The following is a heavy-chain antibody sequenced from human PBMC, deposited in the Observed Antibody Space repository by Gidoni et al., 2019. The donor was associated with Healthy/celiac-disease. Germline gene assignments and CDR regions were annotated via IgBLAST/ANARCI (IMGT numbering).Heavy chain of an antibody. CDR3: ARGGKSSIAGFDP. D-gene: IGHD6-6*01. CDR1: GGSFSGYY. Sequence: QVQLQQWGAGLLKPSEPLSLTCAVYGGSFSGYYWSWIRPPPGKGLEWIGEINHRGSTNYNPALKSRVTISVDTSKNQFSLKLSSVTAADTAVYYCARGGKSSIAGFDPWGQGTLVTVSS. J-gene: IGHJ5*02. V-gene: IGHV4-34*01. CDR2: INHRGST.